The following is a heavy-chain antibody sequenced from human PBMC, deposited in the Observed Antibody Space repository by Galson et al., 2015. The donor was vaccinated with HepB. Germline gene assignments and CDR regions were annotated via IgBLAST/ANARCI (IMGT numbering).Heavy chain of an antibody. CDR3: ATKMVPRKGLDY. CDR2: ISAYNGNT. J-gene: IGHJ4*02. Sequence: SVKVSCKASGYTFTSYGISWVRQAPGQGLEWMGRISAYNGNTNFAQKLQGRVTMTTDTSTSTAYMELRSLRSDDTAVYYCATKMVPRKGLDYWGQGTLVTVSS. D-gene: IGHD3-10*01. CDR1: GYTFTSYG. V-gene: IGHV1-18*01.